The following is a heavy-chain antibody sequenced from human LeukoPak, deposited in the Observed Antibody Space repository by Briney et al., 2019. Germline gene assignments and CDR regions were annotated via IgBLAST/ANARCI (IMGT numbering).Heavy chain of an antibody. D-gene: IGHD6-13*01. CDR3: ARDNPWLAAAVTLDY. Sequence: GRSLRLSCAASGFTFSSYGMHWVRQAPGKGLEWVAVIWYDGSNKYYADSVKGRFTISRDNSKNTLYLQMNSLRAEDTAVYYCARDNPWLAAAVTLDYWGQGTLVTVSS. J-gene: IGHJ4*02. CDR1: GFTFSSYG. CDR2: IWYDGSNK. V-gene: IGHV3-33*01.